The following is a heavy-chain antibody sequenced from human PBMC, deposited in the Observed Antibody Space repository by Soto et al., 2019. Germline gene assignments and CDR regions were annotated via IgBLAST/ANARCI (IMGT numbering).Heavy chain of an antibody. CDR1: GGTFSSYA. CDR2: IIPIFGTA. V-gene: IGHV1-69*01. D-gene: IGHD3-10*01. J-gene: IGHJ4*02. CDR3: ARVRMVRGPPYYFDY. Sequence: QVQLVQSGAEVKKPGSSVKVSCKASGGTFSSYAISWVRQAPGQGLEWMGGIIPIFGTANYAQKLQGRVTITADESTSTAYIELSSLRSEDTAVYYCARVRMVRGPPYYFDYWGQGTLVTVSS.